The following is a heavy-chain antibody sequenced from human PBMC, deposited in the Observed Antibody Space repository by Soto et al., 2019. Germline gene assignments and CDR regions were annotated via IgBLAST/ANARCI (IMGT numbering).Heavy chain of an antibody. CDR2: INTAGSRT. J-gene: IGHJ5*02. D-gene: IGHD1-26*01. CDR1: KFTFSRYW. CDR3: ARVASGSYDWFDP. Sequence: EVPLVESGGGLVQPGGSLRLSCAASKFTFSRYWMHWVRQPPGKGLMWVARINTAGSRTTYADSVKGRFTISRDNAKNTVFLDMNSLRSDDTAVYYCARVASGSYDWFDPWGQGTLVTGSS. V-gene: IGHV3-74*03.